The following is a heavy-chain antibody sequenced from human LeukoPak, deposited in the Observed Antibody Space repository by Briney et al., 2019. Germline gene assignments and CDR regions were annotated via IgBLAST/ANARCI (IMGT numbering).Heavy chain of an antibody. Sequence: GGSLRLSCAASGFTFSSYSMNWVRQAPGKGLEWMAFISFNGNNKQYRDSLKGRFTISRDNSKNTLFLQMDSLRPEDTAVYYCVTTTVTTSYAFDVWGQGTMVTVSS. D-gene: IGHD4-17*01. CDR1: GFTFSSYS. CDR2: ISFNGNNK. CDR3: VTTTVTTSYAFDV. J-gene: IGHJ3*01. V-gene: IGHV3-30*03.